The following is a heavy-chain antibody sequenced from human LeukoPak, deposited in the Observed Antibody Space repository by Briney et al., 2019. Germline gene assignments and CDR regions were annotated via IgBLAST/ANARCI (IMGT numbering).Heavy chain of an antibody. CDR1: GYTFTSYD. Sequence: ASVKVSCKASGYTFTSYDINWVRQATGQGLEWMGWMNPNSGNTGYAQKFQGRVTMTRNTFISTAYMELSSLRSEDTAVYYCARGILQYPYYYDSSGYYYFDYWGQGTLVTVSS. V-gene: IGHV1-8*01. J-gene: IGHJ4*02. CDR2: MNPNSGNT. D-gene: IGHD3-22*01. CDR3: ARGILQYPYYYDSSGYYYFDY.